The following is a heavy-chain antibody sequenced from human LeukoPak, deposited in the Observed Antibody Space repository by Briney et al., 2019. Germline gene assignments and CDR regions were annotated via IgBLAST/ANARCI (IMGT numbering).Heavy chain of an antibody. J-gene: IGHJ6*02. V-gene: IGHV3-74*01. CDR2: INSDGSST. Sequence: PGGSLRLSCAASGFTFSSYWMHWVRQAPGKGLLWVSRINSDGSSTIYADSVKGRFTISRDNAKNTLYLQMSSLRAEDTAVYHCASDSPYYGMDVWGQETTVTVSS. CDR1: GFTFSSYW. CDR3: ASDSPYYGMDV.